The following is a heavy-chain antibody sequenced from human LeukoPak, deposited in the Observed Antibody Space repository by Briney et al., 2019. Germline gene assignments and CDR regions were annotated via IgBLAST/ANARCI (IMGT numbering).Heavy chain of an antibody. D-gene: IGHD3-9*01. V-gene: IGHV3-30*02. CDR3: AKDHGNLVIRH. J-gene: IGHJ4*02. CDR2: MRDDGSNK. CDR1: GLTFSTYG. Sequence: GGSLRLSCAASGLTFSTYGMDSVRQAPGKGLEWVAFMRDDGSNKYYADSVKGRFTISRDNSKNTLYLQMNSLRAADTAVYYCAKDHGNLVIRHWGQGTLVTVSS.